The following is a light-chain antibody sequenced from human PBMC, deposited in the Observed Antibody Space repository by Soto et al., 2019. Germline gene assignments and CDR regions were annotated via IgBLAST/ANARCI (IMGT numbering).Light chain of an antibody. CDR2: ATS. CDR1: QDIRND. V-gene: IGKV1-17*01. CDR3: LQPESYPPA. J-gene: IGKJ1*01. Sequence: DIQMTQSPSSLSASVGDRVTIACRASQDIRNDLGWYQQKPGKAPKRLIYATSSLQSGVPSRFRGSGSRTEFTLTISSLQPEDLANTYCLQPESYPPAFGQGTKVEIK.